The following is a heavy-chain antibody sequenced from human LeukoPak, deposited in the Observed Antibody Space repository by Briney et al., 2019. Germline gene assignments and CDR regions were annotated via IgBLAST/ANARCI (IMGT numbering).Heavy chain of an antibody. CDR2: ISGSGGST. D-gene: IGHD6-13*01. CDR1: GFTFSSYG. CDR3: AKEGSSSWYADILGGYYYYMDV. Sequence: PGGSLRLSCAASGFTFSSYGMSWVRQAPGKGLEWVSAISGSGGSTYYADSVKGRFTISRDNSKNTLYLQMNSLRAEDTAVYYCAKEGSSSWYADILGGYYYYMDVWGKGATVTISS. J-gene: IGHJ6*03. V-gene: IGHV3-23*01.